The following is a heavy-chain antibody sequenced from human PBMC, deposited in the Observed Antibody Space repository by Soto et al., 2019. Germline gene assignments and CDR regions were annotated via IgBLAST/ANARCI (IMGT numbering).Heavy chain of an antibody. V-gene: IGHV1-46*01. CDR3: ARVHHRIKDNVLVPATISSYYYYGLDV. J-gene: IGHJ6*02. CDR1: GYTFTTYY. D-gene: IGHD2-2*01. Sequence: ASVKVSCKASGYTFTTYYIHWVRQAPGQGLEWMGIINPSGGSTTYAQRFQGRVTMTRDTSTSTVYMELTSLRSEDTAVYYCARVHHRIKDNVLVPATISSYYYYGLDVWGQGTTVTVSS. CDR2: INPSGGST.